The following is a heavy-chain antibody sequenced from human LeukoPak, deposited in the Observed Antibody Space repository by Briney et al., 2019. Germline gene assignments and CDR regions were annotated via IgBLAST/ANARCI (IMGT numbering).Heavy chain of an antibody. CDR3: ARDHYYGSGSYPDAFDI. Sequence: GGSLRLSCAASGFTFSSYSMNWVRQAPGKGLEWVSYISSRSSTIYYADSVKGRFTISRDNAKNSLYLQMNSLRAEDTAVYYCARDHYYGSGSYPDAFDIWGQGTMVTVSS. CDR1: GFTFSSYS. J-gene: IGHJ3*02. V-gene: IGHV3-48*04. D-gene: IGHD3-10*01. CDR2: ISSRSSTI.